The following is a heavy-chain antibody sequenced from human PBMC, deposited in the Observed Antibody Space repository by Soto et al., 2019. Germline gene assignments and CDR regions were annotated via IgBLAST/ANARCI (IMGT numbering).Heavy chain of an antibody. CDR1: GDSFTSGGYY. J-gene: IGHJ4*02. V-gene: IGHV4-31*03. CDR3: ARDIAGRGYFDF. Sequence: QVHLQESGPGLVKPSQTLSLTCTVSGDSFTSGGYYWSWIRQHPGKGLEWIGYIYYGGSTYYNPSLKSRVTISVDTSKNQFSLKLTSVTAADTAVYYCARDIAGRGYFDFWGQGSLVTVSS. CDR2: IYYGGST. D-gene: IGHD3-16*02.